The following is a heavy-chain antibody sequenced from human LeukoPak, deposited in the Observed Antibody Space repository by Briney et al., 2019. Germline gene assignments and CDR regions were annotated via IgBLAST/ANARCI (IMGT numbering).Heavy chain of an antibody. CDR3: AREAWLLRDY. Sequence: GGSLRLSCAASGFSFSGYSMNWVRQAPGEGLEWVSSVSRSSSYTYYADSVKGRFTISRDNGKNALYLQMNSLRVEDTAVYYCAREAWLLRDYWGQGTLVTVSS. J-gene: IGHJ4*02. CDR2: VSRSSSYT. D-gene: IGHD6-19*01. CDR1: GFSFSGYS. V-gene: IGHV3-21*06.